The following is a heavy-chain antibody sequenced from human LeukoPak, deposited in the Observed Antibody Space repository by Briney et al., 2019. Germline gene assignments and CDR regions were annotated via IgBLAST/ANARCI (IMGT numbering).Heavy chain of an antibody. CDR1: GGSISTYY. D-gene: IGHD2-2*02. J-gene: IGHJ3*02. CDR3: ARGGAYFTSTTCYRNAFDI. CDR2: IYTSGST. Sequence: SSQTLSLTCTVSGGSISTYYWTWIRQPAGKGLGWIGRIYTSGSTNPNPSLRCRVTMSVDTSKNQFPLRLSSVTAADRAVYYCARGGAYFTSTTCYRNAFDIWGQGTLVTVSS. V-gene: IGHV4-4*07.